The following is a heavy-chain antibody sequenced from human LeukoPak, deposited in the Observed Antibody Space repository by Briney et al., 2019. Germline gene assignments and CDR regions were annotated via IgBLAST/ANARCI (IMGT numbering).Heavy chain of an antibody. Sequence: GGSLRLSCAASGFTFSSYAMSWVRQAPGKGLEWVSAISDSGGNTYYADSMKGRFTISRDNSKNTLYLQMNSLRADDTAIYYCANARGGWGQGTLVTVSS. CDR3: ANARGG. V-gene: IGHV3-23*01. J-gene: IGHJ4*02. D-gene: IGHD3-10*01. CDR2: ISDSGGNT. CDR1: GFTFSSYA.